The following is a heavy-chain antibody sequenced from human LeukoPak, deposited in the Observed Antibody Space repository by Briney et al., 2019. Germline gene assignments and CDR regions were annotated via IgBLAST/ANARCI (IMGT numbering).Heavy chain of an antibody. D-gene: IGHD5-18*01. CDR2: ISSSGRTI. Sequence: GGSLRLSCAASGFIFSDYEMNWVRQAPGKGLEWVSYISSSGRTIFYADSVKGRFTISRDSATNSLYLQMDSLRAEDTAVYYCARDGGGHSNGNDTFDIWGQGTMVTVCS. V-gene: IGHV3-48*03. CDR3: ARDGGGHSNGNDTFDI. CDR1: GFIFSDYE. J-gene: IGHJ3*02.